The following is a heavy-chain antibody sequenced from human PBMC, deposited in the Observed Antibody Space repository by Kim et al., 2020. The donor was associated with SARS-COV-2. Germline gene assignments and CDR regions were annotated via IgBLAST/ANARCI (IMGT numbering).Heavy chain of an antibody. D-gene: IGHD3-3*02. CDR2: ISHSANT. Sequence: SETLSLTCAVHGGSFIGLYWIWIRQSPGKGLEWIGDISHSANTNYNPSLKSRVTISLDTSKNQFSLTLRLKSVTAADTAVYYCARGLIRSAYFDYWGQGTLVTVSS. CDR1: GGSFIGLY. J-gene: IGHJ4*02. CDR3: ARGLIRSAYFDY. V-gene: IGHV4-34*01.